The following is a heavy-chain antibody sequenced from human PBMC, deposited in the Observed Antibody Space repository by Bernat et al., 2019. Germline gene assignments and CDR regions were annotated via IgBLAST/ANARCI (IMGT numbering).Heavy chain of an antibody. D-gene: IGHD2-8*01. CDR2: ISSSSSYI. Sequence: EVQLVESGGGLVKPGGSLRLSCAASGFPFSSYSMNWVRQAPGKGLEWVSSISSSSSYIYYADSVKGRFTISRDNAKNSLYLQMNSLRAEDTAVYYCARDFDARGYYYYYYMDVWGKGTTVTVSS. CDR3: ARDFDARGYYYYYYMDV. CDR1: GFPFSSYS. V-gene: IGHV3-21*01. J-gene: IGHJ6*03.